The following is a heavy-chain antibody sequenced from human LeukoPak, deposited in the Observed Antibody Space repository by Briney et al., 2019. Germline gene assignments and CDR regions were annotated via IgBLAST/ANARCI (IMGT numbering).Heavy chain of an antibody. J-gene: IGHJ4*02. CDR2: INTDGSTT. Sequence: GGSLRLSCAASGFTFSSYWMHWVRQAPGKGLVWVSRINTDGSTTSYADSVKGRFTISRDNAKNTLYLQMSGLRAEDTAVYYCAKESGYDVDLEYWGQGALVTVSS. D-gene: IGHD5-12*01. CDR1: GFTFSSYW. V-gene: IGHV3-74*01. CDR3: AKESGYDVDLEY.